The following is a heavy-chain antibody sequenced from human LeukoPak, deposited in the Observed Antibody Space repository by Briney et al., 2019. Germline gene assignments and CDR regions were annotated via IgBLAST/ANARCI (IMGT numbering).Heavy chain of an antibody. D-gene: IGHD1-20*01. CDR1: GFTFSSYS. Sequence: PGGSLRLSCAVSGFTFSSYSMSWVRQAPGTGLEWVSSIGGHVHSTYYADSVIGRFTISRDDSKNTLYLQMNSLRADDTAIYYCANHRTPGRYHWNYFDYWGQGTLVTVSS. V-gene: IGHV3-23*01. CDR2: IGGHVHST. CDR3: ANHRTPGRYHWNYFDY. J-gene: IGHJ4*02.